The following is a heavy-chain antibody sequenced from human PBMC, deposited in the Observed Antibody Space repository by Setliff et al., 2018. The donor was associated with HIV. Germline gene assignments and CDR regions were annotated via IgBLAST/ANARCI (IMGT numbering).Heavy chain of an antibody. D-gene: IGHD4-17*01. CDR1: GYTFTSHG. CDR3: ARHDGLRSVHGAFDI. CDR2: ISTYNDNT. Sequence: ASVKVSCKASGYTFTSHGISWVRQAPGQGLEWMGWISTYNDNTNYARKLQGRVTMTTETSTSTAYMELRSLRTDDTAVYYCARHDGLRSVHGAFDIWGQGTMVTVSS. V-gene: IGHV1-18*01. J-gene: IGHJ3*02.